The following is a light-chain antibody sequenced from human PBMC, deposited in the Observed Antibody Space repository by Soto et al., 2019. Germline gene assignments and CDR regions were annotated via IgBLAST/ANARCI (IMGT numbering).Light chain of an antibody. J-gene: IGLJ2*01. CDR3: AVWDDSLNGRV. V-gene: IGLV1-44*01. CDR2: SNN. CDR1: NSNIGSKA. Sequence: QAVVTQPPSASGTPGQRVTISCSGGNSNIGSKAVNWYQQLPGTAPKLLIYSNNQRPSGVPDRFSGSKSGTSASLAISGLQSEDEADYYCAVWDDSLNGRVFGGGTKVTVL.